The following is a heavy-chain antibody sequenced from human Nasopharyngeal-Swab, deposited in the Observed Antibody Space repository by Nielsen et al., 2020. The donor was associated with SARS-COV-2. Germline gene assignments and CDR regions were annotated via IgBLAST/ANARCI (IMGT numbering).Heavy chain of an antibody. D-gene: IGHD3-3*01. CDR2: IIPILGIA. Sequence: WVRQAPGQGLEWMGRIIPILGIANYAQKFQGRVTITADKSTSTAYMELSSLRSGDTAVYYCARAAILFGMGVWGQGTTVTVSS. V-gene: IGHV1-69*04. J-gene: IGHJ6*02. CDR3: ARAAILFGMGV.